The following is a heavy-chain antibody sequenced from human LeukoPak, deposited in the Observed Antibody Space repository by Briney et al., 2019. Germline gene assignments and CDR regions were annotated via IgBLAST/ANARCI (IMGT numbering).Heavy chain of an antibody. V-gene: IGHV3-7*01. J-gene: IGHJ4*02. D-gene: IGHD3-22*01. CDR3: ARETYYYDSSGYQNFDY. Sequence: GGSLRLSCAASGFTFSSYWMSWVRQAPGKGLEWVANIKQDGSEKYYVDSVKGRFTISRDNAKNSLYLQMNSLRAEDTAVYYCARETYYYDSSGYQNFDYWGQGTLVTVSS. CDR2: IKQDGSEK. CDR1: GFTFSSYW.